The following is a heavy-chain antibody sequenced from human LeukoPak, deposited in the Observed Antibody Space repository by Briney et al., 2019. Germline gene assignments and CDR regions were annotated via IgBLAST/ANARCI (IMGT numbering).Heavy chain of an antibody. D-gene: IGHD3-10*01. V-gene: IGHV1-8*01. Sequence: ASVKVSCKASGYTFTSYDINWVRQATGQGLEWMGWMNPNSGNTGYAQKFQGRVTMTRNTSMSTAYMELSSLRSEDTAVYYCARQGPLYYYGSGKRTTGAFDIWGQGTMVTVSS. J-gene: IGHJ3*02. CDR3: ARQGPLYYYGSGKRTTGAFDI. CDR1: GYTFTSYD. CDR2: MNPNSGNT.